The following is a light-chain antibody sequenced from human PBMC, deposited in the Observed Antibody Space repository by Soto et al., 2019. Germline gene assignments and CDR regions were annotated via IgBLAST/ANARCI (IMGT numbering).Light chain of an antibody. Sequence: DIQMTQSPSSLSASVGDRVTITCRASHSVSGDLNWYQQKAGKAPKLLIYAASSLQSGVPSRFSGRGSWKHFTLTNNSLQPEDFATYYCQHIHSIPITFGQGTRLENK. J-gene: IGKJ5*01. CDR1: HSVSGD. CDR3: QHIHSIPIT. V-gene: IGKV1-39*01. CDR2: AAS.